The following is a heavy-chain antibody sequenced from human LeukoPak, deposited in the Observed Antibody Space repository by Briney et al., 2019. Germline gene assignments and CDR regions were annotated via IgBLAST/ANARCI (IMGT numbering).Heavy chain of an antibody. D-gene: IGHD3-10*01. CDR2: ISGSGGTT. Sequence: PGGTLRLSCAASGFTFRIYGMSWVRQAPGKGLEWVSGISGSGGTTNYAESVKGRFTISRDNSKNTLYLQMNSLRAEDTAVYYCAKDRKLLWFGEFPYYYYYYMDVWGKGTTVTISS. CDR3: AKDRKLLWFGEFPYYYYYYMDV. V-gene: IGHV3-23*01. CDR1: GFTFRIYG. J-gene: IGHJ6*03.